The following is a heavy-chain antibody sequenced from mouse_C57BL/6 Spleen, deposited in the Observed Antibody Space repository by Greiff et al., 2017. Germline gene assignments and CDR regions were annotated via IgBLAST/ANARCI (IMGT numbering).Heavy chain of an antibody. CDR2: ICSGGSYT. CDR3: ASELGRLDY. Sequence: EVQLVESGGDLVKPGGSLKLSCAASGFTFSSYGLSWVRQTPDQRLEWVATICSGGSYTYYPDSVKGRFTLSRDNAKNTLYLQMSSLKAEDTAMYYCASELGRLDYWGQGTTLTVSS. CDR1: GFTFSSYG. V-gene: IGHV5-6*01. J-gene: IGHJ2*01. D-gene: IGHD4-1*01.